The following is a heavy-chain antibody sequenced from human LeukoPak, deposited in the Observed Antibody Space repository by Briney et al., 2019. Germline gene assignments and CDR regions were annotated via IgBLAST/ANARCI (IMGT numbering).Heavy chain of an antibody. D-gene: IGHD5-24*01. CDR2: ISSSGSTI. V-gene: IGHV3-11*01. J-gene: IGHJ4*02. CDR3: AGRDGYNPTYFDY. Sequence: PGGSLRLSCAASGFTFSDYYMSWIRQAPGKGLEWVSYISSSGSTIYYADSVEGRFTISRDNAKNSLYLQMDSLRAEDTAVYYCAGRDGYNPTYFDYWGQGTLVTVSS. CDR1: GFTFSDYY.